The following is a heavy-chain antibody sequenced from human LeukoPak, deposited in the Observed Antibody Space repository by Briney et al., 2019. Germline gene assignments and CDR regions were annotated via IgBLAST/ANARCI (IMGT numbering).Heavy chain of an antibody. V-gene: IGHV5-51*01. Sequence: GESLKISCKGSGYSFTSYWIGWVRQMPGKGLEWMGIIYPGDSDTRHSPSFQGQVTISADKSISTAYLQWSSLKASDTAMYYCARHTGSPNYYYYGMDVWGQGTTVTVSS. CDR1: GYSFTSYW. J-gene: IGHJ6*02. CDR2: IYPGDSDT. CDR3: ARHTGSPNYYYYGMDV. D-gene: IGHD1-14*01.